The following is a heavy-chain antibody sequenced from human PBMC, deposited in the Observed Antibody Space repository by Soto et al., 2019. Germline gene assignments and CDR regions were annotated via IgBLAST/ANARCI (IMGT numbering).Heavy chain of an antibody. Sequence: QVQLVQSGAEVMKPGASVRVSCKASGYAFTNYYLHWVRQAPGQGLEWMGWINPNSGATDYAQKFPGKVTMTRDTSIYTAYMELSRLRSDDTAVFYCVRVLGSYYDSSGSLMGYWGQGTLVTVSS. CDR2: INPNSGAT. J-gene: IGHJ4*02. D-gene: IGHD3-22*01. V-gene: IGHV1-2*02. CDR1: GYAFTNYY. CDR3: VRVLGSYYDSSGSLMGY.